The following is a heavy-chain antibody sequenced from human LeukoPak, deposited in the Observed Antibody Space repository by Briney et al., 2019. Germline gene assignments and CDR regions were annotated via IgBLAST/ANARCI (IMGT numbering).Heavy chain of an antibody. Sequence: GGSLRLSCATSGFTFTSYGMHWVRQAPGRGLEWVAALWSDGIKTSYADSVRGRFTISRGNSRHTLYLQMDSLRAEDTAVYYCGRDYASSWTPLFNYWGQGTLVTVSS. CDR1: GFTFTSYG. J-gene: IGHJ4*02. D-gene: IGHD6-13*01. CDR2: LWSDGIKT. V-gene: IGHV3-33*01. CDR3: GRDYASSWTPLFNY.